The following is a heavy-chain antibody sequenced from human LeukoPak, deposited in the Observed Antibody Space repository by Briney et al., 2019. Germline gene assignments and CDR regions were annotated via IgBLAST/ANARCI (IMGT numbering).Heavy chain of an antibody. Sequence: ASVKVSCKASGYTFTSYDINWVRQATGQGLEWMGWMNPNSGNTGYAQKFQGRVTMTRNTSISTAYMELSSLRSEDTAVYYCARGPYYYDSSGYYPPSDYWGQGTLVTVSS. CDR1: GYTFTSYD. CDR2: MNPNSGNT. D-gene: IGHD3-22*01. J-gene: IGHJ4*02. V-gene: IGHV1-8*01. CDR3: ARGPYYYDSSGYYPPSDY.